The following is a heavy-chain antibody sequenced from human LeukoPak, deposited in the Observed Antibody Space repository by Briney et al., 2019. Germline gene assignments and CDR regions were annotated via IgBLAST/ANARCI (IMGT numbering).Heavy chain of an antibody. J-gene: IGHJ4*02. CDR1: GFTFSSYG. CDR2: IWYDGSNK. CDR3: ARVVGYSSSWDAFDY. V-gene: IGHV3-33*01. D-gene: IGHD6-13*01. Sequence: PGGSLRLSCAASGFTFSSYGMHWVRQAPGKGREWVAVIWYDGSNKYYADSVKGRFTISRDNSKNTLYLQMNSLRAEDTAVYYCARVVGYSSSWDAFDYWGQGTLVTVSS.